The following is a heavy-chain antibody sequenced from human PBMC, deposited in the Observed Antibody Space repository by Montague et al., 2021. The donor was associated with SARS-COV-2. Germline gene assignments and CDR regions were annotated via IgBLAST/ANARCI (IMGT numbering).Heavy chain of an antibody. D-gene: IGHD3-10*01. V-gene: IGHV2-70*11. J-gene: IGHJ3*02. Sequence: PALVKPTQTLTLTCTFSGFSLSTSGMCVSWIRQPPGKALEWLARIDWDDDKYYSTSLKTRLTISKDTSKNQVVPTMTNMDPVDTATYYCARMFGGILAFDIWAKGQWSPSLQ. CDR1: GFSLSTSGMC. CDR2: IDWDDDK. CDR3: ARMFGGILAFDI.